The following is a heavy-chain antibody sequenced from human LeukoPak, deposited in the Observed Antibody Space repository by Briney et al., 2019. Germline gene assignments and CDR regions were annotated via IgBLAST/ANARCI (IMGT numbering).Heavy chain of an antibody. CDR2: IYTSGST. D-gene: IGHD3-16*01. CDR1: GGSISSVSSF. CDR3: ARVPIITSSYYMDV. J-gene: IGHJ6*03. V-gene: IGHV4-61*02. Sequence: SETLSLTCTVSGGSISSVSSFWSWIRQPAGKGLEWIGRIYTSGSTNYNPSLKSRVTISIDRSRSQFSLRLSSVTAADTAVYYCARVPIITSSYYMDVWGKGTTVTVSS.